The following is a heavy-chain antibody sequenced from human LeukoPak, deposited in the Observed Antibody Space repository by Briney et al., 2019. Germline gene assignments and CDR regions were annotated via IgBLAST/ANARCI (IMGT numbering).Heavy chain of an antibody. CDR1: GGSVSSGTYY. J-gene: IGHJ4*02. CDR2: IYTSGST. V-gene: IGHV4-61*02. D-gene: IGHD2-15*01. Sequence: SETLSLTCTVSGGSVSSGTYYWSWIRQPAGKGLEWIGRIYTSGSTKYNPSLKSRVTISLDTSENQFSLKLTSVTAADTAVYYCARGYVFVLAVAGYYFDYWGQGTLVTVSS. CDR3: ARGYVFVLAVAGYYFDY.